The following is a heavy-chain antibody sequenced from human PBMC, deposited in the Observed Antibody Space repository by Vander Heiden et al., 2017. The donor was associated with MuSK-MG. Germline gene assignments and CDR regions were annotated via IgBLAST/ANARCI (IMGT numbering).Heavy chain of an antibody. J-gene: IGHJ3*02. Sequence: QVTLKESGPVLVKPTETLTLTCTVSGFSLSNARMGVSWIRQPPGKALEWLAHSFSNDEKSYSTSLKSRLTISKDTSKSQVVLTMTNMDPLDTATYYCARGPTVVTGDHDAFYIWGQGTMVTVSS. D-gene: IGHD4-17*01. V-gene: IGHV2-26*01. CDR1: GFSLSNARMG. CDR2: SFSNDEK. CDR3: ARGPTVVTGDHDAFYI.